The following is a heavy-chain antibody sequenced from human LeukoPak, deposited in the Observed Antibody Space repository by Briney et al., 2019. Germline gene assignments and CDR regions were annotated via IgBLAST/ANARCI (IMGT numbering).Heavy chain of an antibody. CDR2: ISGSGAST. CDR3: ARAGIGGSSTSCDY. CDR1: GFTFSSYA. V-gene: IGHV3-23*01. Sequence: PGGSLRLSCVASGFTFSSYALNWVRQTPGKGLEWVSTISGSGASTYYADAVRGRFTISRDSSRNTLQLQMNSLRAEDTAVYYRARAGIGGSSTSCDYWGQGTLVTVSS. D-gene: IGHD2-2*01. J-gene: IGHJ4*02.